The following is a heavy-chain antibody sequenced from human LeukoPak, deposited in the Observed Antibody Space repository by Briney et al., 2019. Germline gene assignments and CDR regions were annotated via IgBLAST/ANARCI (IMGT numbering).Heavy chain of an antibody. CDR2: IYSGGST. CDR1: GFTVSSNY. J-gene: IGHJ6*02. D-gene: IGHD6-13*01. V-gene: IGHV3-66*01. CDR3: ARGGSSSWGYYYYYGMDV. Sequence: GGSLRLSCAASGFTVSSNYMSWVRQAPGRGLEWVSVIYSGGSTYYADSVKGRFTISRDNSKNTLYLQMNSLRAEDTAVYYCARGGSSSWGYYYYYGMDVWGQGTTVTVSS.